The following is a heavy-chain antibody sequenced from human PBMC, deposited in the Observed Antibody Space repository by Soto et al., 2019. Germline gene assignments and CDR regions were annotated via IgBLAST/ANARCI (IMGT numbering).Heavy chain of an antibody. J-gene: IGHJ4*02. D-gene: IGHD3-16*02. CDR1: GFTFSSYW. CDR3: VRYSRSVGGSYRPDY. CDR2: INSGGSIT. Sequence: GGSLRLSCAASGFTFSSYWMHWVRQVPEKGLVWVSRINSGGSITNYADAVKGRFTISRDNVKNTLYLQMNSLRAEDTAVYYCVRYSRSVGGSYRPDYWGQGTLVTVSS. V-gene: IGHV3-74*01.